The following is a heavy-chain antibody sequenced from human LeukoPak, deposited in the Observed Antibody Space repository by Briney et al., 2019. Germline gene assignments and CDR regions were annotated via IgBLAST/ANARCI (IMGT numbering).Heavy chain of an antibody. Sequence: RASVKVSCTASGYTSTSYYMHWVRQAPGQGLEWMGIINPSGGSTSYAQKFQGRVTMTRDTSTSTVYMELSSLRSEDTAVYYCARAQYYYDSSGYYPASFDYWGQGTLVTASS. CDR1: GYTSTSYY. J-gene: IGHJ4*02. D-gene: IGHD3-22*01. CDR2: INPSGGST. V-gene: IGHV1-46*01. CDR3: ARAQYYYDSSGYYPASFDY.